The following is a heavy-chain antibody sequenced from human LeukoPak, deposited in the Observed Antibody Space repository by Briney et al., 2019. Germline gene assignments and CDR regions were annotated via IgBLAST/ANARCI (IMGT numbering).Heavy chain of an antibody. Sequence: GGSLRLSCKGSGFTFTNACMSWVRLAPGKGLEWVGHIKSQTDGGTTDYAAPVKGRFTISRDDSKNTLYLQLNSLKTEDTAVYYCTTGTWIQLWLADYWGQGTLVTVSS. CDR2: IKSQTDGGTT. CDR3: TTGTWIQLWLADY. V-gene: IGHV3-15*01. J-gene: IGHJ4*02. CDR1: GFTFTNAC. D-gene: IGHD5-18*01.